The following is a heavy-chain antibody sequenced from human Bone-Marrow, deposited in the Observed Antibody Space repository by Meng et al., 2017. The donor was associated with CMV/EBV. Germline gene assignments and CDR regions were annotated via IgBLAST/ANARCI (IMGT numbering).Heavy chain of an antibody. J-gene: IGHJ5*02. CDR3: AQWEGYCSSTSCPWRWFDP. V-gene: IGHV3-20*04. D-gene: IGHD2-2*01. Sequence: GGSLRLSCAASGFTFDDYGMSWVRQAPGKGLEWVSGINWNGGSTGYADSVKGRFTISRDNAKNSLYLQMNSLRAEDTALYYCAQWEGYCSSTSCPWRWFDPWGQGTLVTVSS. CDR2: INWNGGST. CDR1: GFTFDDYG.